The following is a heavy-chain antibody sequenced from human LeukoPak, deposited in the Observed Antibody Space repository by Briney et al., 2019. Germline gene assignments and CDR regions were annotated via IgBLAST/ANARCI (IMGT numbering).Heavy chain of an antibody. CDR3: ARDLKGGGDAFNI. CDR2: IYYSGST. CDR1: GGSISSYY. J-gene: IGHJ3*02. D-gene: IGHD3-16*01. V-gene: IGHV4-59*01. Sequence: PSETLSLTCTASGGSISSYYWSWIRQPPGKGLGWIGYIYYSGSTNYNPSLKSRVTISLDTSKNQFSLKLRSVTAADTAVYFCARDLKGGGDAFNIWGQGTMVTVSS.